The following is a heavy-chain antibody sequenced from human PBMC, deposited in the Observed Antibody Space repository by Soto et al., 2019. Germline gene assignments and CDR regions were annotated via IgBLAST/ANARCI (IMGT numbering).Heavy chain of an antibody. D-gene: IGHD3-3*01. CDR3: AKKLTTYAVDPADY. CDR1: GFIFSNYG. Sequence: PGGSLRLSCAASGFIFSNYGMSWVRQAPGKGLEWVAVISASADATYYAASVKGRFTLSRDNSRNILYLQMNSLTVADTAVYYCAKKLTTYAVDPADYWGQGTQVTVSS. CDR2: ISASADAT. J-gene: IGHJ4*02. V-gene: IGHV3-23*01.